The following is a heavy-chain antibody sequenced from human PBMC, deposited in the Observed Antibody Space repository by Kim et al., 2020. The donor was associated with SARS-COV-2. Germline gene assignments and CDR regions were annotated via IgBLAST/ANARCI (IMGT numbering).Heavy chain of an antibody. Sequence: GGSLRLSCEVSGFSFSSYMMSWVRQAPGKGLEWVSAISGSGGETFYADSVKGRFTISRDNSRNSLYLQMNGLRVEDTAVYYCAREPPRRAFYWGQGTVVTVSS. D-gene: IGHD3-16*01. V-gene: IGHV3-23*01. CDR3: AREPPRRAFY. CDR2: ISGSGGET. J-gene: IGHJ4*02. CDR1: GFSFSSYM.